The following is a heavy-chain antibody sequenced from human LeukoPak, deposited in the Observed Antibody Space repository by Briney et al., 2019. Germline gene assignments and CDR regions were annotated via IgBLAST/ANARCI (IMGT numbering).Heavy chain of an antibody. Sequence: PSETLSLTCTVSGGSINSTGYYWGWIRQPPGKGPEWIGSIHYSGSPYYNPSLKSRVSISIDTSKNQFSLKLRSVTAADTAMYYCARLNDCTNGVCFYYFDFWGQGTLVTVSS. J-gene: IGHJ4*02. CDR1: GGSINSTGYY. D-gene: IGHD2-8*01. CDR2: IHYSGSP. V-gene: IGHV4-39*07. CDR3: ARLNDCTNGVCFYYFDF.